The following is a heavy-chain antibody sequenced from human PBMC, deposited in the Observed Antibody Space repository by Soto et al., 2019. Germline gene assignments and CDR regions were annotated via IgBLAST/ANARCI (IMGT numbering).Heavy chain of an antibody. J-gene: IGHJ6*02. CDR3: AKDYSNYYYYYYGMDV. D-gene: IGHD4-4*01. Sequence: QVQLVESGGGVVQPGRSLRLSCAASGFTFSSYGMHWVRQAPGKGLEWVAVISYDGSNKYYADSGKGRFTISRDNSKNTLYLQMNSLRAEDTAVYYCAKDYSNYYYYYYGMDVWGQGTTVTVSS. CDR2: ISYDGSNK. V-gene: IGHV3-30*18. CDR1: GFTFSSYG.